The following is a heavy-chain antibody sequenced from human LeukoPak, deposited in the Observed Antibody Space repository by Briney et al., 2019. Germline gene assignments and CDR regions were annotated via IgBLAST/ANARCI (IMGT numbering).Heavy chain of an antibody. J-gene: IGHJ4*02. CDR1: GGSFSGYY. D-gene: IGHD6-19*01. V-gene: IGHV4-59*10. CDR2: IYTSGST. CDR3: ARLAVAGMFDY. Sequence: SETLSLTCAVYGGSFSGYYWSWIRQPAGKGLEWIGRIYTSGSTNYNPSLKSRVTMSVDTSKNQFSLKLSSVTAADTAVYYCARLAVAGMFDYWGQGTLVTVSS.